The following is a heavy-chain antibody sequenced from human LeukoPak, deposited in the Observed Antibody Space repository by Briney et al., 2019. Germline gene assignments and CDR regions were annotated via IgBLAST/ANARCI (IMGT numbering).Heavy chain of an antibody. CDR1: GGSISSSSYY. V-gene: IGHV4-39*01. CDR2: IYYSGST. Sequence: PSETLSLTCTVSGGSISSSSYYWGWIRQPPGKGLEWIGSIYYSGSTYYNPSLKSRVTISVDTSKNQFSLKLSSVTAADTAVYYCARRWHSSGYYYFDYWGQGTLVTVSS. D-gene: IGHD3-22*01. CDR3: ARRWHSSGYYYFDY. J-gene: IGHJ4*02.